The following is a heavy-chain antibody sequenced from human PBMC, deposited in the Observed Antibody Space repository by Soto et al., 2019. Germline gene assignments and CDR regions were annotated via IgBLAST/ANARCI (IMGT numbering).Heavy chain of an antibody. CDR2: VHGSGTT. V-gene: IGHV4-4*07. J-gene: IGHJ4*02. Sequence: QEQLQESGPGLVKPSETLSLTCTVSGDAVSDFFWNWFRQPAGKGLEWIGRVHGSGTTNYNASLRSRLTMTIDPYRNQFSLELTSVTAADTAVYYCARISGGPICWGQGTLVTVSS. CDR3: ARISGGPIC. CDR1: GDAVSDFF.